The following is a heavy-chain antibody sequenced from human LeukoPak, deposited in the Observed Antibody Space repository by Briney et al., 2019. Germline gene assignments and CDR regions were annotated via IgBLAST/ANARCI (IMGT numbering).Heavy chain of an antibody. Sequence: HSQTLSLTCAISGDSVSSNSAAWNWISQSPSRGLEWLGRTYYRSKWYNAYAVSVKSRITINPDTSKNQFSLQLNSVTPEGTAVYYCARSQWLGCLDYWGQGTLVTVSS. V-gene: IGHV6-1*01. CDR2: TYYRSKWYN. CDR3: ARSQWLGCLDY. J-gene: IGHJ4*02. CDR1: GDSVSSNSAA. D-gene: IGHD6-19*01.